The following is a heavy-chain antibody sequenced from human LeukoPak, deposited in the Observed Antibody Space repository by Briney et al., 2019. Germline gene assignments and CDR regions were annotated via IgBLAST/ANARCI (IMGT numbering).Heavy chain of an antibody. V-gene: IGHV3-48*01. CDR3: ARGPVQRWGSEGPQPDAFDI. CDR2: ISSSSSTI. J-gene: IGHJ3*02. D-gene: IGHD3-16*01. CDR1: GFTFSSYS. Sequence: GGSLRLSCAASGFTFSSYSMNWVRQAPGKGLEWVSYISSSSSTIYYADSVKGRFTISRDNAKNSLYLQMNSLRAEDTAVYYCARGPVQRWGSEGPQPDAFDIWGQGTMVTVSS.